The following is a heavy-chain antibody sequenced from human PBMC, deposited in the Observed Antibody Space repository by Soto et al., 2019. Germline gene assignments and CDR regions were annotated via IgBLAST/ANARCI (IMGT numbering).Heavy chain of an antibody. J-gene: IGHJ6*02. CDR1: GFTLSNFG. Sequence: QVQLVESGGGVVQPGGSLRLSCAASGFTLSNFGMHWVRQAPGKGLEWVAIIWYDGSNKFYGDSVKGRCTISRDSSKNTLYLQMNNLIAEDTAVYYCARDAHMIRGVSYGMDVWGQGTTVTVSS. CDR3: ARDAHMIRGVSYGMDV. D-gene: IGHD3-10*01. V-gene: IGHV3-33*01. CDR2: IWYDGSNK.